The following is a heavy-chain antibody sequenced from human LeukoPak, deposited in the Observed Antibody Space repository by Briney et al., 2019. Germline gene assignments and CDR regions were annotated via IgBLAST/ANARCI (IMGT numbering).Heavy chain of an antibody. D-gene: IGHD3-22*01. CDR3: ASRSSGYSHYYMDV. J-gene: IGHJ6*03. Sequence: ASVKVSCKASGYTFTAHFMQWVRQAPGQGLEWVGWMNPNSGTTKYAQKFQGRVSLTRDMSISTAYLELTALNSDDTAVYFCASRSSGYSHYYMDVWGQGTTVIVSS. V-gene: IGHV1-2*02. CDR2: MNPNSGTT. CDR1: GYTFTAHF.